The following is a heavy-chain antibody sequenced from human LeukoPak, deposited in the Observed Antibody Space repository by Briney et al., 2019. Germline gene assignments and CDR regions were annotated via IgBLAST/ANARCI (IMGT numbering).Heavy chain of an antibody. CDR3: ARDSIGGNGY. V-gene: IGHV3-20*04. CDR1: GFTFSSYS. Sequence: RSGGSLRLSCAASGFTFSSYSMNWVRQAPGKGLEWVSGINWNGGSTGYADSVKGRFTISRDNAKNSLYLQMNSLRAEDTALYYCARDSIGGNGYWGQGTLVTVSS. D-gene: IGHD4-23*01. J-gene: IGHJ4*02. CDR2: INWNGGST.